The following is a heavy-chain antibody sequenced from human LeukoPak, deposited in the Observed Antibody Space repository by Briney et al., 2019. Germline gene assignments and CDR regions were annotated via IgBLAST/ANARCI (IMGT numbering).Heavy chain of an antibody. D-gene: IGHD3-16*02. CDR1: GFSVETNY. CDR2: IYSGGTT. J-gene: IGHJ4*02. V-gene: IGHV3-53*01. CDR3: AKGVDSDRYFDY. Sequence: GGSLRLSCTASGFSVETNYMTWVRQAPGKGLEWVSTIYSGGTTYYADSVKGRFTISRDNSMNTLYLQMDSLRVEDTALYYCAKGVDSDRYFDYWGQGTLVTVSS.